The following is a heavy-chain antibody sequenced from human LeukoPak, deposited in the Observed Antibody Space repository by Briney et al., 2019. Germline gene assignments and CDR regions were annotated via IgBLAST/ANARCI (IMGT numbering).Heavy chain of an antibody. CDR1: GGSISSSSFY. D-gene: IGHD6-6*01. CDR3: ASGVLKTSSSGLVWFDP. Sequence: PSETLSLTCTVSGGSISSSSFYWGWIRQPPGKGLEWIGTIYYRGSTYYNPSLKSRVTISVDTSKNQFSLKLSSVTAADTAVYYCASGVLKTSSSGLVWFDPWGQGTLVTVSS. J-gene: IGHJ5*02. V-gene: IGHV4-39*01. CDR2: IYYRGST.